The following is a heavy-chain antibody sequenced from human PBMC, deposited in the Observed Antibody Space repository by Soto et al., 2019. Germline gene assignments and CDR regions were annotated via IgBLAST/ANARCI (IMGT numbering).Heavy chain of an antibody. CDR3: ARVVDYYDPYYYYGMDV. CDR1: GFTFSTYT. V-gene: IGHV3-21*01. D-gene: IGHD3-22*01. J-gene: IGHJ6*02. CDR2: ISSSSSYR. Sequence: EVQLVVSGGGLVKPGGSLRLSCAASGFTFSTYTMNWVRQAPGKGLEWVSSISSSSSYRYYTDSVKGRFTISRDNAKNSLYLQMNSLRAEDTAVYYCARVVDYYDPYYYYGMDVWGQGTTVTVSS.